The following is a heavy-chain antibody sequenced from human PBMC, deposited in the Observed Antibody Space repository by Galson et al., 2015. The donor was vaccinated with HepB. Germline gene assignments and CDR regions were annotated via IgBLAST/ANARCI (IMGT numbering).Heavy chain of an antibody. V-gene: IGHV3-64D*06. CDR2: TSSNGGST. CDR1: GFSFSCCA. Sequence: LRLSCAVSGFSFSCCAMHWVRQTPGTGLEYVSSTSSNGGSTYYADSVKGRFTISRDNSKNTLYLQMSSLRPEDTAVYYCVKEGPDGDPSWYYYNMDVWGQGTTVTVSS. J-gene: IGHJ6*02. D-gene: IGHD4-17*01. CDR3: VKEGPDGDPSWYYYNMDV.